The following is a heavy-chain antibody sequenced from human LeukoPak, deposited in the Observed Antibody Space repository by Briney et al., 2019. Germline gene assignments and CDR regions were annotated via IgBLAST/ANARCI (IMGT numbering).Heavy chain of an antibody. CDR3: ARETGYSSSPPY. CDR2: INHSGST. D-gene: IGHD6-13*01. J-gene: IGHJ4*02. Sequence: SETLSLTCTVSGYSISSGYYWGWIRQPPGKGLEWIGEINHSGSTNYNPSLKSRVTISLDTSKSQFSLKVRYVTAADTAVYYCARETGYSSSPPYWGQGTLVTVSS. V-gene: IGHV4-38-2*02. CDR1: GYSISSGYY.